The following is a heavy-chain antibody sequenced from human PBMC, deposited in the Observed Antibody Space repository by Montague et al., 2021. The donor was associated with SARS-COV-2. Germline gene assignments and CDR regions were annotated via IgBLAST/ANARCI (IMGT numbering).Heavy chain of an antibody. V-gene: IGHV4-31*03. CDR2: IYYSGST. CDR3: ARSPEPMIILIITSLNWYFDL. CDR1: GCSISSGGYY. Sequence: TRSLTCTVSGCSISSGGYYWSWIRQHPGKGLEWIGYIYYSGSTYYNPSLKSRVTISVDTSKNQFSLKMGSVTAADTAVYYCARSPEPMIILIITSLNWYFDLWGRGTLVTVSS. J-gene: IGHJ2*01. D-gene: IGHD3-22*01.